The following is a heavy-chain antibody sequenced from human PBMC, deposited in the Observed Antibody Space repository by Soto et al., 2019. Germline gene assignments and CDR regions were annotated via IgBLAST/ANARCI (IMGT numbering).Heavy chain of an antibody. J-gene: IGHJ4*02. CDR1: GGTFSSYA. V-gene: IGHV1-69*01. Sequence: QVQLVQSGAEAKKPGSSVKVSCKASGGTFSSYAISWVRQAPGQGLERMGGIIPIFGTANYAQKFQGRDTITAGEAASTAYMELSSLRSEDTAVYYCARGGLGRYCSSTSCEHFDYWGQGTLVTVSS. D-gene: IGHD2-2*01. CDR3: ARGGLGRYCSSTSCEHFDY. CDR2: IIPIFGTA.